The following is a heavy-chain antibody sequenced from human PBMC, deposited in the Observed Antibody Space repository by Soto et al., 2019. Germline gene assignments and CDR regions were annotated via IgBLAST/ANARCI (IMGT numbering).Heavy chain of an antibody. D-gene: IGHD6-13*01. CDR2: ISYDGSNK. CDR1: GFTFSSYG. V-gene: IGHV3-30*18. J-gene: IGHJ4*02. Sequence: QVQLVESGGGVVQPGRSLRLSCAASGFTFSSYGMHWVRQAPGKGLEWVAVISYDGSNKYYADSVKSRFTISRDNSKNTLYLQMNSLRAEDTAVYYCAKDSSIAVDYWGQGTLVTVSS. CDR3: AKDSSIAVDY.